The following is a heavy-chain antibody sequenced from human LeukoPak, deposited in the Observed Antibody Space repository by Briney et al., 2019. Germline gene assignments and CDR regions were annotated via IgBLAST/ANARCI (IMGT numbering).Heavy chain of an antibody. CDR1: GFTFDDYA. J-gene: IGHJ4*02. CDR2: ISGDGGST. CDR3: AKDIEGYDFWSGYPKNFDY. D-gene: IGHD3-3*01. V-gene: IGHV3-43*02. Sequence: GGSLRLSCVASGFTFDDYAMHWVRQAPGKGLEWVSLISGDGGSTYYADSVKGRFTISRDDSKNSLYLQMNSLRTEDTALYYCAKDIEGYDFWSGYPKNFDYWGQGTLVTVSS.